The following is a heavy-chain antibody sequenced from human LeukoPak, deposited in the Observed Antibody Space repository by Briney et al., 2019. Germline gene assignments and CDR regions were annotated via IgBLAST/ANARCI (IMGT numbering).Heavy chain of an antibody. D-gene: IGHD4-23*01. J-gene: IGHJ3*02. CDR2: IYYSGST. Sequence: NPSQTLSLTCTVSGGSISSGDYYWSWIRQPPGKGLEWIGYIYYSGSTYYNPSLKSRVTISVDTSKNQFSLKLSSVTAADTAVYYCARDRDYGGDNAFDIWGQGTMVTVSS. CDR1: GGSISSGDYY. V-gene: IGHV4-30-4*01. CDR3: ARDRDYGGDNAFDI.